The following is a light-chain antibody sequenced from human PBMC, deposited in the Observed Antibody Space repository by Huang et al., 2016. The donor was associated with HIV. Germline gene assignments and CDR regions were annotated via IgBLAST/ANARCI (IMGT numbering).Light chain of an antibody. J-gene: IGKJ2*01. Sequence: DIQMTQTPSTLSASVGDRVTITCRASQSIRHRLAWYQQKSGKAPHPLVYKASTLESGVPSRFSGSESGTEFALTISSLQPDDFATYYCQQNRDYSPYTFGQGTKQEIK. CDR3: QQNRDYSPYT. CDR2: KAS. V-gene: IGKV1-5*03. CDR1: QSIRHR.